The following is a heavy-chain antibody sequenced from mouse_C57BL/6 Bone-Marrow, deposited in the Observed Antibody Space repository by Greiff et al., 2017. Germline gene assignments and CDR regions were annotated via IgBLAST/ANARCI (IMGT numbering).Heavy chain of an antibody. CDR2: IRNKANGYTT. CDR1: GFTFTDYY. J-gene: IGHJ3*01. CDR3: VKAVGDYDAGWFAY. V-gene: IGHV7-4*01. Sequence: EVQVVESGGGLVQPGASLRLSCAASGFTFTDYYMSWVRQPPGKAPEWLALIRNKANGYTTEYTASVKGRFTISRDNSQNILYLQMNTLRAEDSATYYCVKAVGDYDAGWFAYWGQGTLVTVSA. D-gene: IGHD2-4*01.